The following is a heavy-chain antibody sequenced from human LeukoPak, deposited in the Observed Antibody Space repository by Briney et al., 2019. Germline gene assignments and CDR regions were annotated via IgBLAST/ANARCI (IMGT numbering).Heavy chain of an antibody. D-gene: IGHD4-17*01. CDR3: AKDFDGDYEGNVPQY. Sequence: GGSLRLSCAASGFTFSSYGMHWVRQAPGKGLEWVAFIRYDGSNKYYADSVKGRFTISRDNSKNTLYLQMNSLRAEDTAVYYCAKDFDGDYEGNVPQYWGQGTLVTVSP. CDR2: IRYDGSNK. J-gene: IGHJ4*02. CDR1: GFTFSSYG. V-gene: IGHV3-30*02.